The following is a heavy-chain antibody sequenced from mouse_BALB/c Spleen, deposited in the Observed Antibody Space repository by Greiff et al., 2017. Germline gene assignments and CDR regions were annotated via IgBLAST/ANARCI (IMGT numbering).Heavy chain of an antibody. D-gene: IGHD2-3*01. Sequence: QVQLQQSGAELVKPGASVKLSCKASGYTFTSYWMHWVKQRPGQGLEWIGEIDPSDSYTNYNQKFKGKATLTVDKSSSTAYMQLSSLTSEDSAVYYCARGDGSFAYWGQGTLVTVAA. CDR3: ARGDGSFAY. CDR2: IDPSDSYT. J-gene: IGHJ3*01. CDR1: GYTFTSYW. V-gene: IGHV1-69*02.